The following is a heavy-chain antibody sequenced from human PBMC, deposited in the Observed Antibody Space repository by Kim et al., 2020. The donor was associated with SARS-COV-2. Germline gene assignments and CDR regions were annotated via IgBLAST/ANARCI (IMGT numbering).Heavy chain of an antibody. V-gene: IGHV1-18*04. CDR1: GYSFTSSG. CDR2: ISAYSGKT. J-gene: IGHJ3*01. Sequence: ASVKVSCKTSGYSFTSSGISWVRQAAGQGLEWVGYISAYSGKTATAQNLQGRATVTADRSTSTVFMELRSLRSDDTAVYYCVWQGTYLRGPDAFSVWGLGTMVTVSS. D-gene: IGHD3-10*01. CDR3: VWQGTYLRGPDAFSV.